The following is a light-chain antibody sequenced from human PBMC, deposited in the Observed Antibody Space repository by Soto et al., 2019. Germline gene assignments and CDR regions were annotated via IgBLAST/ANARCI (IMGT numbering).Light chain of an antibody. Sequence: QSALTQPASVSGSPGLSITISCTGTSSDVGGYNYVSWYQHHPGKAPKLMIYDVSNRPSGVSNRFSGSKSGNTASLTISGLQAEDEADYYCTSYTSSSTWVFGGGTQVTVL. J-gene: IGLJ7*01. CDR2: DVS. V-gene: IGLV2-14*03. CDR1: SSDVGGYNY. CDR3: TSYTSSSTWV.